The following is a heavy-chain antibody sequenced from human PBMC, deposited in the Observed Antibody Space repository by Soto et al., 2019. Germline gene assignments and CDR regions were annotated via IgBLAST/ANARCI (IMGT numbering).Heavy chain of an antibody. CDR1: GASISTNNW. D-gene: IGHD3-16*01. V-gene: IGHV4-4*02. CDR2: VYHSGST. J-gene: IGHJ4*02. CDR3: AVSGDGDFDY. Sequence: SDTLSLTCAVSGASISTNNWWSWVRQPPGKGLSWIGEVYHSGSTNCTPSLKSRVTISIDTSKNKLSLRLTSITAADTAVSSFAVSGDGDFDYCSQGTLVTVSS.